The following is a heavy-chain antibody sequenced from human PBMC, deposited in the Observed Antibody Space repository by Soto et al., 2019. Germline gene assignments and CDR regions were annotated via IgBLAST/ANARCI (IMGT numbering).Heavy chain of an antibody. CDR2: IKGKTDGGTT. J-gene: IGHJ4*02. CDR3: TTALRYYDFWSGYYRGDY. Sequence: GSLRLSCAASGFTFSNAWMYWVRQAPGKGLEWVGLIKGKTDGGTTDYAAPVKGRFAISRDDSKNTLYLQMNSLETEDTAVYYCTTALRYYDFWSGYYRGDYWGQGTLVTVSS. CDR1: GFTFSNAW. V-gene: IGHV3-15*01. D-gene: IGHD3-3*01.